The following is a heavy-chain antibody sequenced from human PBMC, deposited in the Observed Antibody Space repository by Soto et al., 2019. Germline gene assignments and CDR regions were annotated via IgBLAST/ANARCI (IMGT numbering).Heavy chain of an antibody. J-gene: IGHJ5*02. CDR1: GYTFTSYY. CDR2: INPSGGST. CDR3: ARVGNPQVTSKYNWFDR. Sequence: GASVKVSCKASGYTFTSYYMHWVRQAPGQGLEWMGIINPSGGSTSYAQKFQCRVTMTRYTSTSTVYMKLSSLRSEDTAVYYCARVGNPQVTSKYNWFDRWGKGSLVTVAS. D-gene: IGHD7-27*01. V-gene: IGHV1-46*03.